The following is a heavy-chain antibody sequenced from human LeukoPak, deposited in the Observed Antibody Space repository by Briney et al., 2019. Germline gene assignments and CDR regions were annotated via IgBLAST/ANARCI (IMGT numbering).Heavy chain of an antibody. CDR2: ISGSGGST. CDR1: GFTFSSYG. V-gene: IGHV3-23*01. D-gene: IGHD2-15*01. CDR3: AKRATYCSGGSCYQNWFDP. J-gene: IGHJ5*02. Sequence: QPRGTLRLSCAASGFTFSSYGMSWVRHAPGKGLEWVSAISGSGGSTYYADSVKGRFTISRDNSKNTLYLQMNSLRAEDTAVYYCAKRATYCSGGSCYQNWFDPWGQGTLVTVSS.